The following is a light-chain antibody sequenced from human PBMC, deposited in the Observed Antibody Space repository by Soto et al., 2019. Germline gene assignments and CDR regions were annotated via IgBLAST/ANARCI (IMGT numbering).Light chain of an antibody. V-gene: IGLV1-44*01. J-gene: IGLJ1*01. CDR3: AAWDDSLRGDV. Sequence: QSVLTQPPSASGTPGQRVTISCSGSTSNIGSHAVNWYQQLPGTAPKLLIYSNNQRPSGVPDRFSGSKSGTSASLAIGGLQSEDETDYYCAAWDDSLRGDVFGTGTKLTVL. CDR2: SNN. CDR1: TSNIGSHA.